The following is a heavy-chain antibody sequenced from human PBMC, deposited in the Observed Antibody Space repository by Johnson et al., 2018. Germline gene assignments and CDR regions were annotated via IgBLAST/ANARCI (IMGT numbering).Heavy chain of an antibody. CDR1: GGSISSSNYY. J-gene: IGHJ3*02. V-gene: IGHV4-39*07. CDR2: IYYSGST. CDR3: ARYGVGHCSLSVCYAVAFDI. Sequence: QVQLQESGPGLVKPSEPLSLTCTVSGGSISSSNYYWAWIRQPPGKGLEWIGPIYYSGSTHYNPSLQSRFNISIAPSANQFSLRLSSMTAADTAVYYGARYGVGHCSLSVCYAVAFDIWGQGTMVTVSS. D-gene: IGHD2-2*01.